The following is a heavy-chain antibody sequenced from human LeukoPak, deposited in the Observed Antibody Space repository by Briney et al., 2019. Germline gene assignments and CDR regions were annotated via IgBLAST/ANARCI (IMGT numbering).Heavy chain of an antibody. D-gene: IGHD2-2*02. Sequence: ASVKVSCKASGYTFMSYGSSWVRQAPGQGLEWMGWISAYNGNTNYAQKLQGRVTMTTDTSTSTAYMELRSLRSDDTAVYYCARELKGDYCSTTSCYTGNWFDPWGQGTLVTVSS. CDR3: ARELKGDYCSTTSCYTGNWFDP. CDR2: ISAYNGNT. CDR1: GYTFMSYG. J-gene: IGHJ5*02. V-gene: IGHV1-18*01.